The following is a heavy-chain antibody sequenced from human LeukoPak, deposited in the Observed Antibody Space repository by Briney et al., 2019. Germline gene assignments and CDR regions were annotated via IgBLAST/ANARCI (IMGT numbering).Heavy chain of an antibody. J-gene: IGHJ3*02. D-gene: IGHD3-22*01. CDR1: GGSISSSSYY. V-gene: IGHV4-39*07. CDR2: IYYSGST. Sequence: SETLSLTCTVSGGSISSSSYYWGWIRQPPGKGLEWIRSIYYSGSTYYNPSLKSRVTISVDTSKNQFSLKLSSVTAADTAVYYCARDASGDSSGYDAFDIWGQGTMVSVSS. CDR3: ARDASGDSSGYDAFDI.